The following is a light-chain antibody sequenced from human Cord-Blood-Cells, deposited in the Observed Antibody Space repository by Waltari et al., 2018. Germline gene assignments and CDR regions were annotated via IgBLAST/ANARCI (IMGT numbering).Light chain of an antibody. J-gene: IGLJ3*02. CDR1: SSNIGSNH. Sequence: SVLTQPPSASGTPGQRVTISSSGSSSNIGSNHVYWYQQLPGTAPKLLIYRNNQRPSGVPDRFSGSKSGTSASLAISGLRSEDEADYYCAAWDDSLSGRVFGGGTKLTVL. CDR3: AAWDDSLSGRV. CDR2: RNN. V-gene: IGLV1-47*01.